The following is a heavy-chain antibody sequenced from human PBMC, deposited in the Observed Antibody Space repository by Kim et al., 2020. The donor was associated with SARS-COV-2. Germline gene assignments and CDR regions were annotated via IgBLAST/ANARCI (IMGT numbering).Heavy chain of an antibody. Sequence: GGSLRLSCEGSGFIFSHYWMHWVRQAPGKGLEWVSRISSDGSFTGYADSVKGRFTISRDNAKNTLYLQMNSLRAEDTAVYYCAHFGFDWPLSLWGQGTLVTVSS. CDR2: ISSDGSFT. CDR1: GFIFSHYW. CDR3: AHFGFDWPLSL. V-gene: IGHV3-74*01. D-gene: IGHD3-9*01. J-gene: IGHJ4*02.